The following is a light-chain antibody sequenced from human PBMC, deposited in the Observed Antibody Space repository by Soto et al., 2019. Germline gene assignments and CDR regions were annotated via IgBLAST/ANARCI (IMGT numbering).Light chain of an antibody. V-gene: IGKV3-20*01. J-gene: IGKJ1*01. CDR2: GAS. CDR1: QSVSSSY. CDR3: QQFGTSSWT. Sequence: EIVLTQSPGTLSLSPGERATLSCRASQSVSSSYLAWYQQKPGQAPRLLIYGASGRATGIPDRFSGSGSGTDFTLTISRLEPEDFAMYYCQQFGTSSWTFGQGTKVEI.